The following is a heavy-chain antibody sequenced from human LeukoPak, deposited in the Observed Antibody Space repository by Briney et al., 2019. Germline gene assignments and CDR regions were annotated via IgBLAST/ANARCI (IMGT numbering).Heavy chain of an antibody. CDR1: GVSVSSDPYY. Sequence: PSETLSLTCSVSGVSVSSDPYYWAWFRQSPGKGLEWIAYIYYTGITNYDSSLRSRVTLSVDTFRNQFSLKLKSVTSADTAVYYCAVRRGPKFDYWGQGALVIVSS. CDR3: AVRRGPKFDY. J-gene: IGHJ4*02. D-gene: IGHD3-10*01. CDR2: IYYTGIT. V-gene: IGHV4-61*01.